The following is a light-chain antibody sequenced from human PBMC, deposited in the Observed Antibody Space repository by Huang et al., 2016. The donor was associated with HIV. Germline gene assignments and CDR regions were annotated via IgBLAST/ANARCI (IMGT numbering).Light chain of an antibody. J-gene: IGKJ3*01. CDR3: QQYNKWPLFT. CDR2: GAS. CDR1: QNVSSD. V-gene: IGKV3-15*01. Sequence: VMTQSPVTLSVSPGERATLSCRASQNVSSDLAWYQQRPGHPPRLLMYGASTRATGLPARFSGSWSGTEFTLTISSLQSEDFAVYYCQQYNKWPLFTFGPGTKVDIK.